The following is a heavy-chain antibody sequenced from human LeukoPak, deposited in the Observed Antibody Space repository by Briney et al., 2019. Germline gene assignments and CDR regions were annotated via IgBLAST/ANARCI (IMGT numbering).Heavy chain of an antibody. D-gene: IGHD5-18*01. Sequence: ASVKVPCKASGYTFTSYAMHWVRQAPGQRLEWMGWINAGNGDTKYSQRLQGRVTISRDTSAGTAYMELSSPRSEDTAVYYCAREDTAFDYWGQGTLVTVSS. J-gene: IGHJ4*02. CDR1: GYTFTSYA. CDR3: AREDTAFDY. V-gene: IGHV1-3*01. CDR2: INAGNGDT.